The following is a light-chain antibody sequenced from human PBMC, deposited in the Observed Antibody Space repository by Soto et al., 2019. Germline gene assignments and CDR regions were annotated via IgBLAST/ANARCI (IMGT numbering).Light chain of an antibody. CDR1: SSDVGGYNY. Sequence: QSALTQPRSVSGSPGQSVTISCTGTSSDVGGYNYVSWYQQHPGKAPKLMIYDVSKRPSGVPDRFPGSKSGNTASLTISGLQAEDEADYYCCSYAGSYTLFGTGTKVTVL. CDR2: DVS. CDR3: CSYAGSYTL. J-gene: IGLJ1*01. V-gene: IGLV2-11*01.